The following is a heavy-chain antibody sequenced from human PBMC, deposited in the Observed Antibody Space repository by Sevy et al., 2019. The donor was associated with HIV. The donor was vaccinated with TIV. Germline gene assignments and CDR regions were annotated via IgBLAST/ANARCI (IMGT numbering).Heavy chain of an antibody. CDR2: ISGSGGAT. Sequence: GGSLRLSCAASGFTFSDYSVNWVRQAPGKGLEWVSAISGSGGATYYAESVEGRFTISRDNSRETLYVQMNSLRVEVTAVYYCAKGDRTFYGMDVWGQGTTVTVSS. CDR1: GFTFSDYS. J-gene: IGHJ6*02. V-gene: IGHV3-23*01. CDR3: AKGDRTFYGMDV. D-gene: IGHD3-16*01.